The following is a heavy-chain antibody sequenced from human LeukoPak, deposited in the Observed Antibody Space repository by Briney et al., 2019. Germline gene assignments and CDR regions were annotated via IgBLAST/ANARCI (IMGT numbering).Heavy chain of an antibody. CDR2: IYYSGST. J-gene: IGHJ6*03. Sequence: SQTLSLTCTVSGGSINSNGYYWGWIRQPPGKGLEWIGNIYYSGSTYYNPSLKSRVTISIDTSKNQFSLNLTSLTAADTAVYYCARDRKYYYHMDVWGKGTTVTVSS. CDR3: ARDRKYYYHMDV. V-gene: IGHV4-39*07. D-gene: IGHD1-14*01. CDR1: GGSINSNGYY.